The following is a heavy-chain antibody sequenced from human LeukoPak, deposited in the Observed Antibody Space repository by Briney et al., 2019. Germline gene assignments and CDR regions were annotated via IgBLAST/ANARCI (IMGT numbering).Heavy chain of an antibody. D-gene: IGHD1-26*01. J-gene: IGHJ4*02. CDR2: IYYSGST. V-gene: IGHV4-59*01. CDR1: GGSISSYY. Sequence: NASETLSLTCTVSGGSISSYYWSWIRQPPGKGLEWIGYIYYSGSTNYNPSLKSRVTISVDTSKNQFSLKLSSVTAADTAVYYCAGVIRGGAEDYWGQGTLVTVSS. CDR3: AGVIRGGAEDY.